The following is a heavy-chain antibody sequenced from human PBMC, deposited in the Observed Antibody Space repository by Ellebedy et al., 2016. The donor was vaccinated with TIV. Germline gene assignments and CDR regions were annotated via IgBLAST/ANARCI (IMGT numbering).Heavy chain of an antibody. V-gene: IGHV3-30*18. J-gene: IGHJ6*02. Sequence: GESLKLSCAASGFTFSSYAMHWVRQAPGKGLEWVAVISHGGSNKYAGSVKGRFTISRDNSKNTLYLQMNSLRPEDTAMYYCAKDRVTHNYYYYGMDVWGQGTTVTVSS. CDR2: ISHGGSN. D-gene: IGHD2-21*02. CDR1: GFTFSSYA. CDR3: AKDRVTHNYYYYGMDV.